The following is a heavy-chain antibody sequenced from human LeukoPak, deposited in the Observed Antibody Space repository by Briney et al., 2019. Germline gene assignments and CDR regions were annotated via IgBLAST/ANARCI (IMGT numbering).Heavy chain of an antibody. CDR3: ARDLNDAFDI. CDR2: IYYSGST. Sequence: SETLSLTCTVSGGSISSGDYYWSWIRQPPGKGLEWIGYIYYSGSTYYNPSLKSRVTISVDTSKNQFSLKLSSVTAADTGVYYCARDLNDAFDIWGQGTMVTVSS. J-gene: IGHJ3*02. CDR1: GGSISSGDYY. V-gene: IGHV4-30-4*08.